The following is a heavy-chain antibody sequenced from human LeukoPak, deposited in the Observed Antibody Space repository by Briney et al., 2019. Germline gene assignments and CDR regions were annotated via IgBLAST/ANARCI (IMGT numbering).Heavy chain of an antibody. CDR2: ISGSGGST. V-gene: IGHV3-23*01. J-gene: IGHJ4*02. D-gene: IGHD1-26*01. Sequence: GGSLRLSCAASGFTFSSYGIHWVRQAPGKGLEWVSAISGSGGSTYYADSVKGRFTISRDNSKNTLYLQMNSLRAEDTAVYYCAKIAYSGSYVYWGQGTLVTVSS. CDR1: GFTFSSYG. CDR3: AKIAYSGSYVY.